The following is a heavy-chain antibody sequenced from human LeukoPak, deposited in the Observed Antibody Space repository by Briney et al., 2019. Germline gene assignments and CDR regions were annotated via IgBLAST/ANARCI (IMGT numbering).Heavy chain of an antibody. CDR2: LYHSGST. D-gene: IGHD2-21*02. CDR3: ARHALATVTAPSFDY. CDR1: GGSISTPGYY. V-gene: IGHV4-39*01. Sequence: SESLSLTCTVSGGSISTPGYYWGWIRQPPGKGLEWIESLYHSGSTYYKPSLKSRATISVDKSKTQCSLKLRSVTAADTAVYYCARHALATVTAPSFDYWGQGTLVTVSS. J-gene: IGHJ4*02.